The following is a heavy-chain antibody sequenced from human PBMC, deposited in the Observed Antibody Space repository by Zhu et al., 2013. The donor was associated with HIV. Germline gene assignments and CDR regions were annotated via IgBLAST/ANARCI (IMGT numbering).Heavy chain of an antibody. CDR3: ARGRIWFGSQDYYGMDV. CDR1: GGTFTHYA. D-gene: IGHD3-10*01. V-gene: IGHV1-2*02. Sequence: QVRLMQSGPEVKRPGSSIRVSCTASGGTFTHYAVNWVRQAPGQEPECMGWINPNSGDTTYAQKFQGRVTMTRDASISTAYMELSRLRSDDTAVYYCARGRIWFGSQDYYGMDVWGQGTTVTVSS. CDR2: INPNSGDT. J-gene: IGHJ6*02.